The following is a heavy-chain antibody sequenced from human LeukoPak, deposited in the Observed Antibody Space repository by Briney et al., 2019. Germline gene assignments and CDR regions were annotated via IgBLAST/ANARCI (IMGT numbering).Heavy chain of an antibody. D-gene: IGHD3/OR15-3a*01. J-gene: IGHJ5*02. CDR1: GYSISSGYY. CDR2: IYYSGST. CDR3: ARDLGLKGDTEP. V-gene: IGHV4-38-2*02. Sequence: PSETLSLTCTVSGYSISSGYYWGWIRQPPGKGLEWIGYIYYSGSTNYNPSLKSRVTISVDTSKNQFSLKLSSVTAADTAVYYCARDLGLKGDTEPWGQGTLVTVSS.